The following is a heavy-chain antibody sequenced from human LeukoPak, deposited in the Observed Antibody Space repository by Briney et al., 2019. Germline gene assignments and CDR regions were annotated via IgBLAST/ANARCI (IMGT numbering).Heavy chain of an antibody. CDR1: GFTFSSYG. CDR3: ARDPVPSYSSSWYFDY. D-gene: IGHD6-13*01. J-gene: IGHJ4*02. CDR2: IRYDGSNK. V-gene: IGHV3-30*02. Sequence: QSGGSLRLSCAASGFTFSSYGMHWVRQAPGKGLEWVAFIRYDGSNKYYADSVKGRFTISRDNSKNTLYLQMNSLRAEDTAVYYCARDPVPSYSSSWYFDYWGQGTLVTVSS.